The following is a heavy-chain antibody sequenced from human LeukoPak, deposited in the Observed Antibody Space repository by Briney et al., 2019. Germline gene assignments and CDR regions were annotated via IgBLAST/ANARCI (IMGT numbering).Heavy chain of an antibody. CDR2: MNPNSGNT. J-gene: IGHJ4*02. CDR1: GYTFTSYD. Sequence: GASVKVSCKASGYTFTSYDINWVRQATGQGLEWMGWMNPNSGNTGYAQKFQGRVTMTRNTSISTAYMELSSLRSEDTAVYYCARVGYSYGYFDYWGQGTLVTVSS. D-gene: IGHD5-18*01. CDR3: ARVGYSYGYFDY. V-gene: IGHV1-8*01.